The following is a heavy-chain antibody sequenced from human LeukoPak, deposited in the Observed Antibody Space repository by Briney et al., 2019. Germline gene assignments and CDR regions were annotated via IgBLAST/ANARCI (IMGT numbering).Heavy chain of an antibody. CDR2: ISWNSGSI. J-gene: IGHJ4*02. V-gene: IGHV3-9*01. Sequence: PGGSLRLSCAASGFTFDDYAMHWVRQAPGKGLEWVSGISWNSGSIGYADSVKGRFTISRDNAKNSLYLQMNSLRAEDTAVYYCAKMPGSSWRVSDYWGQGTLVTVSS. D-gene: IGHD1-26*01. CDR3: AKMPGSSWRVSDY. CDR1: GFTFDDYA.